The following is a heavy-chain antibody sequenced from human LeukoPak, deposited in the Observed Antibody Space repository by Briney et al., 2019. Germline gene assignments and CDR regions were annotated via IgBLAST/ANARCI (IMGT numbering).Heavy chain of an antibody. CDR2: ISAYNGNT. J-gene: IGHJ4*02. CDR3: ARIETLYSSSPGGY. D-gene: IGHD6-6*01. V-gene: IGHV1-18*01. Sequence: ASVKVSCKASGYTFTSYGISWVRQAPGQGLEWMGWISAYNGNTNYAQKLQGRVTMTTDTSTSTAYMELRSLRSDVTAVYYCARIETLYSSSPGGYWGQGTLVTVSS. CDR1: GYTFTSYG.